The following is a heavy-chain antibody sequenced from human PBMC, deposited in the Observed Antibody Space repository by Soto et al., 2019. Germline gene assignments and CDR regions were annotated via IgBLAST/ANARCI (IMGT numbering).Heavy chain of an antibody. CDR3: ARDHRYDSSGYPSAFDY. J-gene: IGHJ4*02. CDR2: IWYDGSNK. Sequence: QVQLVESGGGVVQPGRSLRLSCAASGFTFSSYGMHWVRQAPGKGLEWVAVIWYDGSNKYYADSVKGRFTISRDNSKNTLYLQMNSLRAEDTAVYYCARDHRYDSSGYPSAFDYWGQGPLVTVSS. V-gene: IGHV3-33*01. CDR1: GFTFSSYG. D-gene: IGHD3-22*01.